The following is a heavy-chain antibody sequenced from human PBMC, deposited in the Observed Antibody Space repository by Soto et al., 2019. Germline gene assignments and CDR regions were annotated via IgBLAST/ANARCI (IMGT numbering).Heavy chain of an antibody. J-gene: IGHJ4*02. Sequence: PGGSLRLSCTASGFTFSNYAVSWVRHAPGKGLEWVSAISGSGDSTYYADSVKGRLTISRDNSKNTLYLQMNTLRAEDTEDTAVYYCAKDYTSGWFYFDYWGRGTLVTVSS. CDR2: ISGSGDST. D-gene: IGHD6-19*01. V-gene: IGHV3-23*01. CDR1: GFTFSNYA. CDR3: AKDYTSGWFYFDY.